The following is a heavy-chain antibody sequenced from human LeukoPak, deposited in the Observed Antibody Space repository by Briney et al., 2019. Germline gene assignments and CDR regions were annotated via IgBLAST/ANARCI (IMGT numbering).Heavy chain of an antibody. CDR1: GFTFSSYA. J-gene: IGHJ4*02. Sequence: GGSLRLSCAASGFTFSSYAMHWARQAPGKGLEWVAVISYDGSNKYYADSVKGRFTISRDNSKNTLYLQMNSLRAEDTAVYYCAGMVRGVLDYWGQGTLVTVSS. D-gene: IGHD3-10*01. CDR3: AGMVRGVLDY. CDR2: ISYDGSNK. V-gene: IGHV3-30-3*01.